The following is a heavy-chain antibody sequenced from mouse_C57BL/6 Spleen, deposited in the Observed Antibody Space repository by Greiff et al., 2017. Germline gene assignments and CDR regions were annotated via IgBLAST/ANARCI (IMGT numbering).Heavy chain of an antibody. D-gene: IGHD2-5*01. CDR2: ISDGGSYT. V-gene: IGHV5-4*01. CDR1: GFTFSSYA. J-gene: IGHJ4*01. Sequence: EVKLEESGGGLVKPGGSLKLSCAASGFTFSSYAMSWVRQTPEKRLEWVATISDGGSYTYYPDNVKGRFTISRDNAKNNLYLQMSHLKSEDTAMYYCARDRAYYSNYNAMDYWGQGTSVTVSS. CDR3: ARDRAYYSNYNAMDY.